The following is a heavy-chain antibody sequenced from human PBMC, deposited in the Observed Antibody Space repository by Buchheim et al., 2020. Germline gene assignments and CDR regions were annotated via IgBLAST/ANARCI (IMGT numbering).Heavy chain of an antibody. Sequence: EVQLVESGGGLVQPGGSLRLSCAGSGFIFSSHWMHWVRQAPGKGLMWVSGINSDGSFTTYADSVKGRFTISRDNAKNTLYLQMNSRRAEDTAVYYCVRGYDTWGQGTL. CDR2: INSDGSFT. V-gene: IGHV3-74*01. CDR3: VRGYDT. D-gene: IGHD3-9*01. CDR1: GFIFSSHW. J-gene: IGHJ5*02.